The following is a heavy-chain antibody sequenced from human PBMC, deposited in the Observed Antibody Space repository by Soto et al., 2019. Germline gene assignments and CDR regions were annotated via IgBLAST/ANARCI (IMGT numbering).Heavy chain of an antibody. J-gene: IGHJ3*02. CDR1: GYSFTSYW. CDR3: ARPLLEWLSSSGRPHDAFDI. V-gene: IGHV5-51*01. Sequence: GESLKISCKGSGYSFTSYWIGWVRQMPGKGLEWMGIIYPGDSDTRYSPSFQGQVTISADKSISTAYLQWSSLKASDTAMYYCARPLLEWLSSSGRPHDAFDIWGQGTMVTVSS. D-gene: IGHD3-3*01. CDR2: IYPGDSDT.